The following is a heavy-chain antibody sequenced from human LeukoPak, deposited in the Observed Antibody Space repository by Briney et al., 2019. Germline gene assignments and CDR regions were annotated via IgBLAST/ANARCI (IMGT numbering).Heavy chain of an antibody. CDR1: GGSISSGSYY. V-gene: IGHV4-61*02. CDR3: ARDDGGYYLNWFDP. Sequence: SETLSLTCTVSGGSISSGSYYWSWIRQPAGKGLEWIGRIYTSGSANYNPSLKSRVAISVDTSKNQFSLKLSSVTAADTAVYYCARDDGGYYLNWFDPWGQGTLVTVSS. D-gene: IGHD3-22*01. J-gene: IGHJ5*02. CDR2: IYTSGSA.